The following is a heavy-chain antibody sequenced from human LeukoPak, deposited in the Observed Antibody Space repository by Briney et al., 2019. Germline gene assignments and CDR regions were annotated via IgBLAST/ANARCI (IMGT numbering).Heavy chain of an antibody. CDR3: ARSYDSSGYYDY. D-gene: IGHD3-22*01. CDR1: GFTVSSNY. CDR2: IYSGGST. J-gene: IGHJ4*02. Sequence: PGGSLRLSCAASGFTVSSNYMSWVRQAPGKGLEWVSVIYSGGSTYYADSVKGRFTISRDNSKSTLYLQMNSLRAEDTAVYYCARSYDSSGYYDYWGQGTLVTVSS. V-gene: IGHV3-53*01.